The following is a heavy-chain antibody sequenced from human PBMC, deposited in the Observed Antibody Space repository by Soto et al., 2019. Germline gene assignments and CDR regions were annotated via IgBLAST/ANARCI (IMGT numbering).Heavy chain of an antibody. CDR1: GFTFSSYA. V-gene: IGHV3-30-3*01. CDR3: ARQPDDGDYGYYFEY. Sequence: PGGSLRLSCAASGFTFSSYAMHWVRQAPGKGLEWVAVISYDGSNKYYADSVKGRFTISRDNSKNTLYLQMNSLRAEDTAVYYCARQPDDGDYGYYFEYWGPGILVTVSS. D-gene: IGHD4-17*01. J-gene: IGHJ4*02. CDR2: ISYDGSNK.